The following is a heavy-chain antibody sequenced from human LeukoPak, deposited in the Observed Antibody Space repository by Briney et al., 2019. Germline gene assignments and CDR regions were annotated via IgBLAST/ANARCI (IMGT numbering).Heavy chain of an antibody. CDR3: ARRRGGYSYGLRGAFDY. CDR1: GGTFSSYA. J-gene: IGHJ4*02. CDR2: IIPIFGTA. Sequence: SVKVSCKASGGTFSSYAISWVRQAPGQGLEWMGGIIPIFGTANYAQKFQGRVTITADESTSTAYMELSSLRSEDTAVYYCARRRGGYSYGLRGAFDYWGQGTLVTVSS. D-gene: IGHD5-18*01. V-gene: IGHV1-69*13.